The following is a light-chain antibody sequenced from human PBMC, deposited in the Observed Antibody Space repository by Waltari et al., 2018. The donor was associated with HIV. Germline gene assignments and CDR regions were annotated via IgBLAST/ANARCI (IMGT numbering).Light chain of an antibody. CDR3: ATWDNSLRAM. CDR1: HSNLGNNF. CDR2: ENN. V-gene: IGLV1-51*01. Sequence: SVLTQPPSVSAAPGQKVTIPCSGSHSNLGNNFVSWYQHLPGTAPKLLIYENNRPPSLIPDRFSASKTGTSATLGITGLQTGDEAIYCCATWDNSLRAMFGGGTKLTVL. J-gene: IGLJ3*02.